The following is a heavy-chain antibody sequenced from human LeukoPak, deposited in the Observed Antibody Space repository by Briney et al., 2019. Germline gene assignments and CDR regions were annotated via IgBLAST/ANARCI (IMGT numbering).Heavy chain of an antibody. CDR2: ISSSRSYI. J-gene: IGHJ6*02. CDR3: AREGGVSTAMVRYYYYGMDV. Sequence: AGSLRLSCAASGFTFSSYSMNWVRQAPGKGLQWVSSISSSRSYIYYANSVKCRFTISRDNAKNSLYLQMNSLRAEDTAVYYCAREGGVSTAMVRYYYYGMDVWGQGTTVTVSS. V-gene: IGHV3-21*01. CDR1: GFTFSSYS. D-gene: IGHD5-18*01.